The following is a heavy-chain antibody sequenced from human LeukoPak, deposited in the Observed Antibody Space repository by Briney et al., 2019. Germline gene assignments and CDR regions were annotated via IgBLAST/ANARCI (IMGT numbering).Heavy chain of an antibody. CDR3: ARTYSSGWYSDYGMDV. V-gene: IGHV3-30*04. J-gene: IGHJ6*04. CDR2: ISYDGSNK. D-gene: IGHD6-19*01. Sequence: GGSLRLSCAASGFTFSSYAMHWARQAPGKGREWGAVISYDGSNKYYADSVKGRFTISRDNSKNTLYLQMNSLRAEDTAVYYCARTYSSGWYSDYGMDVWGKGTTVTVSS. CDR1: GFTFSSYA.